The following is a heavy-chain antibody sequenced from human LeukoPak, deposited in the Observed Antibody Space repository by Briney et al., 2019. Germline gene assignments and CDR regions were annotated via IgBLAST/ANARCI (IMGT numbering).Heavy chain of an antibody. J-gene: IGHJ4*02. Sequence: ASVKVPCKASGGTFSSYAISWVRQAPGQGLEWMGGIIPIFGTANYAQKFQGRVTITADESTSTAYMELSSLRSEDTAVYYCASLYDSSGYQIPFDYWGQGTLVTVSS. V-gene: IGHV1-69*13. D-gene: IGHD3-22*01. CDR1: GGTFSSYA. CDR2: IIPIFGTA. CDR3: ASLYDSSGYQIPFDY.